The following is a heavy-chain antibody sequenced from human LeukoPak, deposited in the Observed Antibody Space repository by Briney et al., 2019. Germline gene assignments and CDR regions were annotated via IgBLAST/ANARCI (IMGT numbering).Heavy chain of an antibody. D-gene: IGHD3-16*02. CDR1: AFTFGDYT. Sequence: GRSLRLSCTASAFTFGDYTMSWVRHAQGKGLEWVSSISSSGDTIDYADSVKGRFTISRDNAKNSLYLQMNSLRAEDTAVYYCARSPSSFDPWGQGALVTVSS. V-gene: IGHV3-48*03. CDR2: ISSSGDTI. CDR3: ARSPSSFDP. J-gene: IGHJ5*02.